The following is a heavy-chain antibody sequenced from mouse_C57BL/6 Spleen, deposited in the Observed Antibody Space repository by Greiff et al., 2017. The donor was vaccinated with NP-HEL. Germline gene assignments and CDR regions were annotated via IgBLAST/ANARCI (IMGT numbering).Heavy chain of an antibody. Sequence: QVQLKQSGAELAKPGASVKLSCKASGYTFTSYWMHWVKQRPGQGLEWIGYINPSSGYTKYNQKFKDKATLTADKSSSTAYMQLSSLTYEDSAIYYCARSEGGSSPHYRHCYYWGQGTSVTVSS. D-gene: IGHD1-1*01. CDR2: INPSSGYT. CDR1: GYTFTSYW. CDR3: ARSEGGSSPHYRHCYY. J-gene: IGHJ4*01. V-gene: IGHV1-7*01.